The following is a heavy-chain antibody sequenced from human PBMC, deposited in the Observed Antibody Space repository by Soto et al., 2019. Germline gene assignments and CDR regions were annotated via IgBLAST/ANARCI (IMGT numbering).Heavy chain of an antibody. CDR2: IIPIFGTA. CDR3: AGVVITCNWFAP. D-gene: IGHD3-22*01. J-gene: IGHJ5*02. V-gene: IGHV1-69*01. Sequence: QVQLVQSGAEVKKPGSSVKVSCKASGGTFSSYAISWVRQAPGQGLEWMGGIIPIFGTANYAQKFQGRVTIPADETTSTAYMELSRLRSEDTAVYYCAGVVITCNWFAPWGQGTLVTVSS. CDR1: GGTFSSYA.